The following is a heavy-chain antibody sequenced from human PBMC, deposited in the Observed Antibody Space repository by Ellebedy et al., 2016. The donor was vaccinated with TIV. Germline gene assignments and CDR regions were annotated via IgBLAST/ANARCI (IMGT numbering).Heavy chain of an antibody. J-gene: IGHJ3*02. V-gene: IGHV3-48*01. CDR3: AAAAGAGDDAFDI. D-gene: IGHD6-13*01. CDR2: ISSSSRTI. CDR1: GFTFIIYS. Sequence: GESLKISXAASGFTFIIYSLNWVRQAPGKGLEWVSYISSSSRTIYYADSVKGRFTTSRDNAKNSLYLQMNSLRAEDTAVYYCAAAAGAGDDAFDIWGQGTMVTVSS.